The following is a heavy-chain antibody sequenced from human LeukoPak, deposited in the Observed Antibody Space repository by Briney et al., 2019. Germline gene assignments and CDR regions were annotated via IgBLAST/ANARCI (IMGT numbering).Heavy chain of an antibody. V-gene: IGHV1-18*01. J-gene: IGHJ4*02. CDR3: ARDRPTVIADY. CDR2: ISANNGDP. D-gene: IGHD4-11*01. CDR1: GYTFTIHG. Sequence: ASVKVSFKTSGYTFTIHGISWGRQAPGQGLEWMGWISANNGDPKYAQRMQDRLTMTTDTSTSTAYMELRSLSSDDTAIYYCARDRPTVIADYWGQGTLVTVSS.